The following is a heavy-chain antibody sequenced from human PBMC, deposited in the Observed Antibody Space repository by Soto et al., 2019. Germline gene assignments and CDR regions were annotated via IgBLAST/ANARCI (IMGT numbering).Heavy chain of an antibody. CDR1: GFTFSSYW. V-gene: IGHV3-7*03. D-gene: IGHD3-3*01. CDR2: IKQDGSEK. CDR3: ARDYDFWSGYIQVDGMDV. Sequence: LRLSCAASGFTFSSYWMSWVRQASGKGLEWVANIKQDGSEKYYVDSVKGRFTISRDNAKNSLYLQMNSLRAEDTAVYYCARDYDFWSGYIQVDGMDVWGQGTTVTVSS. J-gene: IGHJ6*02.